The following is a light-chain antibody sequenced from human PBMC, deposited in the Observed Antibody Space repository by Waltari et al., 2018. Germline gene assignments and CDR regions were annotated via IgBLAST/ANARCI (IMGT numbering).Light chain of an antibody. CDR2: KDR. V-gene: IGLV3-25*03. CDR3: QSGDNSGTNRVL. Sequence: SYELTQPPSVSVSPGQTARITCSGDALPKQYVSWYQQKSGQAPIRVMYKDRERPSGIPERFSGSSSGTTVTLTISGVQAEDEADYYCQSGDNSGTNRVLFGGGTKLTVL. CDR1: ALPKQY. J-gene: IGLJ2*01.